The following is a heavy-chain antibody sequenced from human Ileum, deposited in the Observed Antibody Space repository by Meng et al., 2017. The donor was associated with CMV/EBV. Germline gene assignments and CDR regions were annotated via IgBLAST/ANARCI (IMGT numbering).Heavy chain of an antibody. D-gene: IGHD3-3*01. CDR2: IYYSGST. CDR1: GGSISSYY. V-gene: IGHV4-59*01. J-gene: IGHJ5*02. CDR3: ARDTSHYVFWSGVYNNWFDP. Sequence: SETLSLTCTVSGGSISSYYWSWIRQPPGKGLEWIGYIYYSGSTNYNPSLKSRVTISVDTSKNQFSLKLSSVTAADAAVYYCARDTSHYVFWSGVYNNWFDPWGQGTLVTVSS.